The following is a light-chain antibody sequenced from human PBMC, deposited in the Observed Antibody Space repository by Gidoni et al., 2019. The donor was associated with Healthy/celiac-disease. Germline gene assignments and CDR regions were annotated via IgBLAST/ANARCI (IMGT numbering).Light chain of an antibody. CDR3: QQYGSSPLSS. J-gene: IGKJ2*04. CDR2: GAS. V-gene: IGKV3-20*01. Sequence: EIVLTQSPGTLSLSPGERATLSCRASQSVSSSYLAWYQQKPGQAPRLLIYGASSRATGIPDRFSGSGSGTDFTLTISRLEPEDFAVYYCQQYGSSPLSSFXXXTKLEIK. CDR1: QSVSSSY.